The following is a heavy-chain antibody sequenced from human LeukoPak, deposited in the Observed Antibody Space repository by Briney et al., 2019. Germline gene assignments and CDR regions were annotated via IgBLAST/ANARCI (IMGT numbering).Heavy chain of an antibody. CDR3: ARHPFATPFDY. Sequence: SETLSLTCTVSGDSVSGVYWSWIRQPPGKGLEWIGYVYYSGDTNYNPSPKSRVTMSLDTSKNQVSLRLSSVTAADTAVYYCARHPFATPFDYWGRGTLLTVSS. J-gene: IGHJ4*02. CDR1: GDSVSGVY. CDR2: VYYSGDT. V-gene: IGHV4-59*08. D-gene: IGHD2-15*01.